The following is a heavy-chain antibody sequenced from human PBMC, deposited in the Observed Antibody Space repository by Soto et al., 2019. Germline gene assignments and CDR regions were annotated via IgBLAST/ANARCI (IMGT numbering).Heavy chain of an antibody. D-gene: IGHD1-26*01. J-gene: IGHJ4*02. CDR2: IYSGGGT. CDR1: GFTVSSNY. V-gene: IGHV3-66*01. CDR3: ATQSGGYDRDFDY. Sequence: EVHLVESGGGLVQPGGSLRLSCAASGFTVSSNYMSWVRQAPGKGLEWVSVIYSGGGTYYADSVKGRFTISRNNSKNTRYLHMNSLRAEDTAVYYCATQSGGYDRDFDYWGQGTLVTVSS.